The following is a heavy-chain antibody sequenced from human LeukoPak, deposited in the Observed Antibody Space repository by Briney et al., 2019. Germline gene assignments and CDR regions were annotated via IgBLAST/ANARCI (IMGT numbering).Heavy chain of an antibody. Sequence: ASVKVSCKASGYTFTGYYMHWVRQASGQGLEWMGRINPNSGGTNYAQKFQGRVTMTRDTSTSTAYMELSRLRSDDTAVYYCARVLAAAGNVYGYWGQGTLVTVSS. CDR3: ARVLAAAGNVYGY. CDR2: INPNSGGT. J-gene: IGHJ4*02. D-gene: IGHD6-13*01. V-gene: IGHV1-2*06. CDR1: GYTFTGYY.